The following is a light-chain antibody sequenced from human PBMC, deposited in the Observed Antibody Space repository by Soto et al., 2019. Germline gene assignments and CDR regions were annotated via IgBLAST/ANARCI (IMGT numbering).Light chain of an antibody. CDR1: QSVSSNH. CDR3: QQYTSSLNT. CDR2: GAS. J-gene: IGKJ5*01. Sequence: EVVLTQSPGTLSLSPGERATLSCRASQSVSSNHLAWYQQKPGQAPRLLIYGASTRASGIPDRFSGSGSGTDFTLTISRLEPEDLAVYYCQQYTSSLNTFGQGTRLEIK. V-gene: IGKV3-20*01.